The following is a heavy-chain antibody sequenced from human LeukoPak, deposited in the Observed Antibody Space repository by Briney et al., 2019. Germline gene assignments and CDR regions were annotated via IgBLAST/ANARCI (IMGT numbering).Heavy chain of an antibody. V-gene: IGHV3-23*01. D-gene: IGHD4/OR15-4a*01. CDR2: LSGGSTTT. J-gene: IGHJ3*02. Sequence: GGSLRLSCSGFTSSSSGMSGVRQAPGKGLEWVSTLSGGSTTTYYADSVKGRFTISRDTSKNTLYLQMNSLRVEDTAVYYCANVLGHLDPFDIWGQGTMVTVSS. CDR3: ANVLGHLDPFDI. CDR1: GFTSSSSG.